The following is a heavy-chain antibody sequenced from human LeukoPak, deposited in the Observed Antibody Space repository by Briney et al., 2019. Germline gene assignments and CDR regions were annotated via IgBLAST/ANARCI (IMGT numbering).Heavy chain of an antibody. CDR2: INHSGST. CDR1: GGSFSGYY. V-gene: IGHV4-34*01. Sequence: PSETLSLTCAVYGGSFSGYYWSWIRQPPGKGLEWIGEINHSGSTNYNPSLKSRVTISVDTSKNQFSLKLSPVTAADTAVYYCAARGGWFDPWGQGTLVTVSS. J-gene: IGHJ5*02. D-gene: IGHD3-10*01. CDR3: AARGGWFDP.